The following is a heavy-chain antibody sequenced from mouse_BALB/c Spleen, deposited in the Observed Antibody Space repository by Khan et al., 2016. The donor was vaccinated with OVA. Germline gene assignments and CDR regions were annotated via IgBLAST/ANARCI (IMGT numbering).Heavy chain of an antibody. CDR3: ARNPFAY. CDR1: GYTFTSYW. J-gene: IGHJ3*01. Sequence: QVQLQQSGAELVRPGASVKLSCEASGYTFTSYWMNWVKQSPEQGLEWFGRIDPYDSETHYNQNFKDKAILTVDKSSSTAYMQLSSLTSEDSAVYYCARNPFAYWGQGTLVTVSA. CDR2: IDPYDSET. V-gene: IGHV1-52*01.